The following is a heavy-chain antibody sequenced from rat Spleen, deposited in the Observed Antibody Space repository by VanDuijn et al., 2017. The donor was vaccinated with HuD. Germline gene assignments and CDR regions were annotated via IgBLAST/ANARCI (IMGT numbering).Heavy chain of an antibody. Sequence: EVQLVESGGGLVQPGRSLKLSCAVSGFTFSDFDMAWVRQSPSKGLEWVASLSTGDYDTYYRDSVKGRFIVSRDDGESTLYLQMNSPRSEDTATYYCTRGGYFRYWGQGVMVTVSS. CDR3: TRGGYFRY. CDR2: LSTGDYDT. CDR1: GFTFSDFD. D-gene: IGHD2-5*01. J-gene: IGHJ2*01. V-gene: IGHV5-25*01.